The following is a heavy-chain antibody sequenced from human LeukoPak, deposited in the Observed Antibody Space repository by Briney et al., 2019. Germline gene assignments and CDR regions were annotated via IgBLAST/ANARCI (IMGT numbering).Heavy chain of an antibody. CDR3: ARVRYDSSGTDFDY. J-gene: IGHJ4*02. V-gene: IGHV4-61*09. CDR1: GGSISSTGYC. Sequence: PSETLSLTCTVSGGSISSTGYCWSWIRQPAGKGLEWIGHIYTNGNTNYNPSLKSRVTISVDTSKNQFSLKLSSVTAADTAVHYCARVRYDSSGTDFDYWGQGTLVTVSS. D-gene: IGHD3-22*01. CDR2: IYTNGNT.